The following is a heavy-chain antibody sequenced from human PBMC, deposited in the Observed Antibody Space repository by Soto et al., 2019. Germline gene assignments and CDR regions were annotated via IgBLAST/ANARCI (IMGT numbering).Heavy chain of an antibody. CDR1: GFTFSSYE. CDR2: ISSSGGTI. D-gene: IGHD6-19*01. V-gene: IGHV3-48*03. Sequence: PGGSLRLSCAASGFTFSSYEMNWVRQAPGKGLEWVSYISSSGGTIYYADSVKGRFTISRDNAKNSLYLQMNSLRAEDTAVYYCASIAVAGTGDYYYYGMDVWGQGTTVTVSS. CDR3: ASIAVAGTGDYYYYGMDV. J-gene: IGHJ6*02.